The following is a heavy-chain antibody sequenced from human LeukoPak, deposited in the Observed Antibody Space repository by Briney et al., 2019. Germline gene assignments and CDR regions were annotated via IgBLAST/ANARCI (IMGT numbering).Heavy chain of an antibody. J-gene: IGHJ4*02. Sequence: GESLKISCKGSGYSFTSYWIGWVRQLPGKGLEWMGLIYPGDSHIRYSPSLQGQVTISADKSSSTAYLQWSRLKASDTAMYYCARPHYGASDYWGQGTLVTVSS. CDR3: ARPHYGASDY. D-gene: IGHD4-17*01. CDR1: GYSFTSYW. V-gene: IGHV5-51*01. CDR2: IYPGDSHI.